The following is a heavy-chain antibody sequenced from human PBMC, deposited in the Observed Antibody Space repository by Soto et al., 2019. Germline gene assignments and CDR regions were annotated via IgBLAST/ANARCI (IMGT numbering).Heavy chain of an antibody. V-gene: IGHV3-21*01. CDR3: AREVSKHSGYDFDY. Sequence: EVQLVESGGGLVKPGGSLRLSCAASGFTFSSYSMNWVRQAPGKGLEWVSSISSSSSYIYYADSVKGRFTISRDNAKNSLYLQMNSLRAEDTAVYYCAREVSKHSGYDFDYWGQGTLVTVSS. CDR2: ISSSSSYI. J-gene: IGHJ4*02. D-gene: IGHD5-12*01. CDR1: GFTFSSYS.